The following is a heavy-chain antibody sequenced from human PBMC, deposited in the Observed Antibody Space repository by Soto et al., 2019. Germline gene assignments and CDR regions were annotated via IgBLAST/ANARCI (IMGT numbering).Heavy chain of an antibody. CDR3: ARDPPYYYDSSGYYDETGDY. V-gene: IGHV1-69*08. CDR2: IIPILGIA. D-gene: IGHD3-22*01. CDR1: GGTFSSYT. J-gene: IGHJ4*02. Sequence: QVQLVQSGAEVKKPGSSVKVSCKASGGTFSSYTISWVRQAPGQGLEWMGRIIPILGIANYAQKFQGRVTITADKSTSTAYMELSSLRSEDTAVYYCARDPPYYYDSSGYYDETGDYWGQGTLVTVSS.